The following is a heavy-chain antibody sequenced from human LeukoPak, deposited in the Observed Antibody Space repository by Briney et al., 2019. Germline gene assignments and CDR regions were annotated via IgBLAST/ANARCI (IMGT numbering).Heavy chain of an antibody. J-gene: IGHJ6*02. V-gene: IGHV3-23*01. CDR2: ISGGGDYT. CDR3: ARDQAYCSGGSCYYYGMDV. D-gene: IGHD2-15*01. Sequence: GSLRLSCATSGFTFGMYGMSWVRQAPGKGLEWVSAISGGGDYTYYADSVKGRFTISRDNSKNTLYLQMNSLRAEDTAVYYCARDQAYCSGGSCYYYGMDVWGQGTAVTVSS. CDR1: GFTFGMYG.